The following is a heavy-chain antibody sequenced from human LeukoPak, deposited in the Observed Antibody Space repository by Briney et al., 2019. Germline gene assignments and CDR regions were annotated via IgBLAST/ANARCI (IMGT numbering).Heavy chain of an antibody. J-gene: IGHJ5*02. CDR2: IYPGDSDT. Sequence: GESLKISCKGSGYSFTSYRIGWVRQMPGKGLEWVGIIYPGDSDTRYSPSFQGQVTISADKSISTAYLQWSSLKASDTAMYYCARHRRYYYDSSGYYWFDPWGQGTLVTVSS. CDR1: GYSFTSYR. CDR3: ARHRRYYYDSSGYYWFDP. D-gene: IGHD3-22*01. V-gene: IGHV5-51*01.